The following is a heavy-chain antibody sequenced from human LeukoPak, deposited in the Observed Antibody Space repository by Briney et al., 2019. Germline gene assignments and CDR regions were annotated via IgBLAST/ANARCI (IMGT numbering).Heavy chain of an antibody. V-gene: IGHV1-69*13. CDR3: ARGLAAYCGGDCYSGVDY. D-gene: IGHD2-21*02. CDR2: LSPVLA. J-gene: IGHJ4*02. CDR1: GGTINNFA. Sequence: SVKVSCKVAGGTINNFAISWVRQAPGQGLEWMGGLSPVLATYAQKFQGRVTITADESTDTVYMELGSLRSEDTAVYYCARGLAAYCGGDCYSGVDYWGQGTLVTVSS.